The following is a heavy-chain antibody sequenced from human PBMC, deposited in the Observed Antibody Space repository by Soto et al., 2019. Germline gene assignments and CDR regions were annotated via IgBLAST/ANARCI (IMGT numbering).Heavy chain of an antibody. J-gene: IGHJ4*01. CDR3: ARDLGFSDYGGNTNYFDY. CDR2: IIPILGIA. V-gene: IGHV1-69*04. CDR1: GGTFSSYT. Sequence: SVKVSCKASGGTFSSYTLSWVRQAPGQGLERMGRIIPILGIANYAQKFQGRVTITADKSTSTAYMELSSLRSEDTAVYYCARDLGFSDYGGNTNYFDYWGQGTLDTGSS. D-gene: IGHD4-17*01.